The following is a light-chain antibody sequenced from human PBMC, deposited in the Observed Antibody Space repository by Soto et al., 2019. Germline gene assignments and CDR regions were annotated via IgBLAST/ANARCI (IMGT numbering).Light chain of an antibody. V-gene: IGKV1-5*03. CDR1: QSISDW. Sequence: DIQITQSPSTLSASVGDRVTITCRASQSISDWLAWCQQKPGKAPKLLIYKASTLKSGVPSRFSGSGSGTEFTLTISSLQPDDFATYYCQHYNSYSEAFGQGTKV. CDR3: QHYNSYSEA. CDR2: KAS. J-gene: IGKJ1*01.